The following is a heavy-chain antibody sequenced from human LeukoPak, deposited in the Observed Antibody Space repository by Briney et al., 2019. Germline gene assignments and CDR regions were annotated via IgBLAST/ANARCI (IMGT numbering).Heavy chain of an antibody. CDR1: GYTFTNNF. CDR3: ARGGRWELPRPYSFDI. CDR2: INPSGDNT. D-gene: IGHD1-26*01. V-gene: IGHV1-46*01. Sequence: ASVKVSCKASGYTFTNNFMHWVRQAPGQGLEWIGIINPSGDNTWYAQKFQGRVTMTKDTSTTTAYMELRSLRSDDTAVYYCARGGRWELPRPYSFDIWGQGTMVTVSS. J-gene: IGHJ3*02.